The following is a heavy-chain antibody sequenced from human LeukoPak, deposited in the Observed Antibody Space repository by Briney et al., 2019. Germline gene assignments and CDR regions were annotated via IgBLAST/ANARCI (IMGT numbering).Heavy chain of an antibody. CDR3: ASWVGATVTYYYYYGMDV. CDR2: INPNSGGT. V-gene: IGHV1-2*02. CDR1: GYTFTGYY. Sequence: ASVKVSCKASGYTFTGYYMHWVRQAPGQGLEWMGWINPNSGGTNYAQQFQGRVTMTTDTSISTAYMELSRLRSDATAVYYCASWVGATVTYYYYYGMDVWGQGTTVTVSS. D-gene: IGHD4-17*01. J-gene: IGHJ6*02.